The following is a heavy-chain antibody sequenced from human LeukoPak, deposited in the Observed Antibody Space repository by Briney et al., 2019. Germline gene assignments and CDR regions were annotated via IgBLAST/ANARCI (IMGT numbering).Heavy chain of an antibody. CDR3: AKTGPDYYYDSSGYGSYYYMDV. Sequence: PGGSLRLSCAASGFTFSSYVMHWVRQAPGKGLEWVAIISYDGSNEYYADSVKGRFTISRDNSKNTLYLQMNSLRAADTAVYYCAKTGPDYYYDSSGYGSYYYMDVWGKGTTVTVSS. D-gene: IGHD3-22*01. V-gene: IGHV3-30*04. CDR1: GFTFSSYV. CDR2: ISYDGSNE. J-gene: IGHJ6*03.